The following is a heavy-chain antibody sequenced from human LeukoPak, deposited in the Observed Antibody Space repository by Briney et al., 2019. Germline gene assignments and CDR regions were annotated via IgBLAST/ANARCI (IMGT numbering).Heavy chain of an antibody. CDR1: GFTFSSYG. V-gene: IGHV3-33*01. CDR2: IWYDGSNK. CDR3: ARSYDYGADY. J-gene: IGHJ4*02. D-gene: IGHD4-17*01. Sequence: GRSLRLSCAASGFTFSSYGMHWVRQAPGKGLERVAVIWYDGSNKYYADSVKGRFTISRDNSKNTLYLQMNSLRAEDTAVYYCARSYDYGADYWGQGTLVTVSS.